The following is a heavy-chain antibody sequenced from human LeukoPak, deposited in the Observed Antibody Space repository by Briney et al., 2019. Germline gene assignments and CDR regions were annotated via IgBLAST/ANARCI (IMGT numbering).Heavy chain of an antibody. Sequence: GGSLRLSCAASGFTFSNYNMNWVRQAPGKGLEWVSTIGSSGGGTYYADSVKGRFTISRDNSKNTLYLQMNSLRAEDTAVYYCAKRERYYFDYWGQGTLVTVSS. J-gene: IGHJ4*02. CDR2: IGSSGGGT. CDR3: AKRERYYFDY. CDR1: GFTFSNYN. D-gene: IGHD1-26*01. V-gene: IGHV3-23*01.